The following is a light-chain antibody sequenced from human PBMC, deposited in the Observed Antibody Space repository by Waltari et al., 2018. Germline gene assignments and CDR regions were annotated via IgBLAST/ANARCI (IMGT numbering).Light chain of an antibody. J-gene: IGKJ2*01. CDR3: QQYESSVMYT. Sequence: EVVLTQSPGTLSLSPGERATLSCRASQSISKYLVWYQQRPGQAPRLLIYAASTRATGIPDRFSGSGSGTDFTLTISRLEPEDSAVYYCQQYESSVMYTFGQGTKVEIK. CDR2: AAS. CDR1: QSISKY. V-gene: IGKV3-20*01.